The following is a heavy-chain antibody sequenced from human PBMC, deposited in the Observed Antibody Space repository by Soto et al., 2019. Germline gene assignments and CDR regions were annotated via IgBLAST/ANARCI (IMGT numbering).Heavy chain of an antibody. J-gene: IGHJ4*02. V-gene: IGHV4-30-4*01. CDR2: IYYSGST. D-gene: IGHD2-15*01. Sequence: QVQLQESGPGLVKPSQTLSLTCTVSGGSISSGDYYWSWIRQSPGKGLAWIGYIYYSGSTYYNPSLKRRVTTSVDTSKNQFSLKLSSVTAADTAVYYCARVADCSGGRCYFSVDYWGQGTLVTVSS. CDR3: ARVADCSGGRCYFSVDY. CDR1: GGSISSGDYY.